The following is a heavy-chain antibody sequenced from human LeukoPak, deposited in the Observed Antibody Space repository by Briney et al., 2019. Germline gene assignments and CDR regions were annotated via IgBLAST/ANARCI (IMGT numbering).Heavy chain of an antibody. Sequence: GESLKISCKDSGYSFTNYWIGWGRQMPGKGLEWMGIIHSADSNTKYSPSFQGQVTISADKSISPAYLQWSGLKASDTAMYYCAGARHGDYRWHYWRQGTLVTVSS. CDR1: GYSFTNYW. D-gene: IGHD4-17*01. CDR3: AGARHGDYRWHY. J-gene: IGHJ4*02. V-gene: IGHV5-51*01. CDR2: IHSADSNT.